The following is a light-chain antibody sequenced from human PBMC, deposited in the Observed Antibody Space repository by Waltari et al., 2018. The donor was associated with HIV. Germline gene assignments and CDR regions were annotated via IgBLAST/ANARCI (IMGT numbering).Light chain of an antibody. CDR1: SSDVRGYNY. V-gene: IGLV2-14*03. J-gene: IGLJ2*01. Sequence: QSALTQPASVSGSPGQSIPISCTGTSSDVRGYNYVSWYQQHPGKAPKLMIYDVSNRPSGVSNRFSGSKSGNTASLTISGLQAEDEADYYCSSYTSSSTLFGGGTKLTVL. CDR3: SSYTSSSTL. CDR2: DVS.